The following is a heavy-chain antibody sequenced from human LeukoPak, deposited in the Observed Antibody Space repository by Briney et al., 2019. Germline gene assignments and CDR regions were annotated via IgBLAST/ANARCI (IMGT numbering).Heavy chain of an antibody. D-gene: IGHD1-1*01. CDR3: ANRNWNYAMDV. CDR1: GFTFSSYG. Sequence: GGSLRLSCAASGFTFSSYGMHWVRQAPGKGLEWVAFIRYGGSNKYYADSVKGRFTISRDNSKNTLYLQMNSLRAEDTAVYYCANRNWNYAMDVWGKGTTVTVSS. CDR2: IRYGGSNK. V-gene: IGHV3-30*02. J-gene: IGHJ6*04.